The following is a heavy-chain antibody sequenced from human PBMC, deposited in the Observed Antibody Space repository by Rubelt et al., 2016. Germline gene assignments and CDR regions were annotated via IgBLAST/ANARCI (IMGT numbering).Heavy chain of an antibody. CDR1: SISSGYY. CDR2: IYHSGST. J-gene: IGHJ4*02. CDR3: ARYPVRWLVQYYFDY. V-gene: IGHV4-38-2*01. D-gene: IGHD6-19*01. Sequence: SISSGYYWGWIRQPPGKGLEWIGSIYHSGSTYYNPSLKSRVTISVDTSKNQFSLKLSPVTAADTAVYYCARYPVRWLVQYYFDYWGQGTLVTVSS.